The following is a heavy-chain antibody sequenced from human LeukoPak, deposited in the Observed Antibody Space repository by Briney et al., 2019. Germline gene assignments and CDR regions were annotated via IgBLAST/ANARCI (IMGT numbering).Heavy chain of an antibody. Sequence: GGSLRLSCAASGFTFSNYSMNWVRQAPGKGLEWVSSIGTTGSYIFYADSVKGRFTISRDNAKNTLYLQMNSLRAEDTAVYYCAATAPQEILRYFDWFPSCMDVWGQGTTVTVSS. CDR3: AATAPQEILRYFDWFPSCMDV. CDR2: IGTTGSYI. D-gene: IGHD3-9*01. J-gene: IGHJ6*02. CDR1: GFTFSNYS. V-gene: IGHV3-21*01.